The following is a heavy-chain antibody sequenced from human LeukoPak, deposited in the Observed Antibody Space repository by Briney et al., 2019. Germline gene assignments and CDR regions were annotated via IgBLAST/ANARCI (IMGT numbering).Heavy chain of an antibody. Sequence: SQTLSLTCAISGDSVSSSNVGWHWVRQSPSRGLEWLGRTYYRSKWYNDYAVSVQSRVTINPDTYKNQFSLQLNSVTPEHTAVYFGARDFNWALDAWGQGSLVTVSS. CDR1: GDSVSSSNVG. D-gene: IGHD1-1*01. CDR2: TYYRSKWYN. CDR3: ARDFNWALDA. V-gene: IGHV6-1*01. J-gene: IGHJ5*02.